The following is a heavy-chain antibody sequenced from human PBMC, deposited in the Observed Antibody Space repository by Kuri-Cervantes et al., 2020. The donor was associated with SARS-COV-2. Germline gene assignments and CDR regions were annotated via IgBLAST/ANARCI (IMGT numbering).Heavy chain of an antibody. D-gene: IGHD5-18*01. CDR2: INPSGGST. J-gene: IGHJ5*02. CDR1: GYTFTSYY. CDR3: ARGRPNNYGLYNWFDP. Sequence: ASVKVSCKASGYTFTSYYMHWVRQAPGQGLEWMGIINPSGGSTSYAQKFQGRVAMTRDTSTSTVYMELSSLRSEDTAVYYCARGRPNNYGLYNWFDPWGQGTLVTVSS. V-gene: IGHV1-46*03.